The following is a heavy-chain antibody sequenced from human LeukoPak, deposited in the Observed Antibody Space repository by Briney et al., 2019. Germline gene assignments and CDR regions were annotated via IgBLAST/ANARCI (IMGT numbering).Heavy chain of an antibody. CDR2: INPSGGST. Sequence: ASVKVSCKASGYTFTSYYIHWVRQAPGQGLEWMGIINPSGGSTRYAQKFQGRVTVTRDMSTSTVYMELSSLRSEDTAVYYCARGDGGGSSYFDYWGQGTLVTVSS. CDR3: ARGDGGGSSYFDY. V-gene: IGHV1-46*01. D-gene: IGHD1-26*01. CDR1: GYTFTSYY. J-gene: IGHJ4*02.